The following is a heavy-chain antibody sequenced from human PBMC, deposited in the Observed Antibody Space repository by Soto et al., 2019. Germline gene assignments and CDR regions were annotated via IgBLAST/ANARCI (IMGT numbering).Heavy chain of an antibody. J-gene: IGHJ2*01. D-gene: IGHD2-15*01. CDR2: IIPILGIA. V-gene: IGHV1-69*08. CDR3: ARDPLYCSGGSFYSRYWYFDL. Sequence: QVQLVQSGAEVKKPGSSVKVSCKASGGTFSSYTISWVRQAPGQGLEWMGRIIPILGIANYAQKFQGRVTITADKSTSTAYMELSSLRSEETAVYYCARDPLYCSGGSFYSRYWYFDLWGRGTLVTVSS. CDR1: GGTFSSYT.